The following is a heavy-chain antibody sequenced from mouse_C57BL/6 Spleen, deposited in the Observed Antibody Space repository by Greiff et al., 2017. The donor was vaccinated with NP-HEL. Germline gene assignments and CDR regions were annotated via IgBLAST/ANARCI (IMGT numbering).Heavy chain of an antibody. CDR2: LSSGGDYI. J-gene: IGHJ4*01. CDR1: GFTFSSYA. V-gene: IGHV5-9-1*02. CDR3: TRDGAQAKGFYAMDY. D-gene: IGHD3-2*02. Sequence: VQLKESGEGLVKPGGSLKLSCAASGFTFSSYAMSWVRQTPEKRLEWVAYLSSGGDYIYYADTVKGRFTISRANARNTLYLQMSSLKSEDTAMYYCTRDGAQAKGFYAMDYWGQGTSVTVSS.